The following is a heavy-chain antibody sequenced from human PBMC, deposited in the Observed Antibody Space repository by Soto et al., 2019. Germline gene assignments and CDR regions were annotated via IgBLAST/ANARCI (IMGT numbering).Heavy chain of an antibody. V-gene: IGHV1-46*03. CDR2: INPSGGST. J-gene: IGHJ4*02. CDR3: ARAPYCSGGSCYSEFDY. Sequence: ASVKVSCKASGYTFTSYYMHWVRQAPGQGLEWMGIINPSGGSTSYAQKFQGRVTMTRDTSTITVYMELSSLRSEDTAVYYCARAPYCSGGSCYSEFDYWGQGTLVTVSS. D-gene: IGHD2-15*01. CDR1: GYTFTSYY.